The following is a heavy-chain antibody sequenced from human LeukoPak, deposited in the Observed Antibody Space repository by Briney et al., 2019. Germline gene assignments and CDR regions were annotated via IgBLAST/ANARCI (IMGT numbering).Heavy chain of an antibody. D-gene: IGHD5-12*01. CDR2: IIPIFGTA. Sequence: GASVKVSCKASGYTFTSYYMHWVRQAPGQGLEWMGGIIPIFGTANYAQKFQGRVTITADESTSTAYMELSSLRSEDTAVYYCARIKRATGYYYMDVWGKGTTVTISS. CDR3: ARIKRATGYYYMDV. V-gene: IGHV1-69*13. J-gene: IGHJ6*03. CDR1: GYTFTSYY.